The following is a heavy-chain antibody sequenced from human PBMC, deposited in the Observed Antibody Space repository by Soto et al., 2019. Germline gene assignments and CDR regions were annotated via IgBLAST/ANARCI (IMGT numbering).Heavy chain of an antibody. Sequence: QVQLVESGGGLVKPGGSLRLSCTASGFTFSDYYMSWIRQAPGKGLEWVSYISSSSSYTNYADSVKGRFTISRDNAKNSLYLQMNSLRAEDTAVYYCAREAIVVVPGHYYGMDVWGQGTTVTVSS. J-gene: IGHJ6*02. D-gene: IGHD2-2*01. CDR3: AREAIVVVPGHYYGMDV. CDR1: GFTFSDYY. V-gene: IGHV3-11*05. CDR2: ISSSSSYT.